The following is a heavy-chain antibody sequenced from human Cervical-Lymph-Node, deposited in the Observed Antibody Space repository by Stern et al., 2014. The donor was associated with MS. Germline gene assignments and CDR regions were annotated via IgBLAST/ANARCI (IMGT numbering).Heavy chain of an antibody. Sequence: QVTLRESGPALVKPTQTLTLTCTFSGFSLSTSGMRVSWIRQPPGKALEWLARIDWGDDKFYSTSLKTRLTVSKDTSKNQVVLTMTNMDPVDTATYYCAQTSYYEGDWLDPWGQGTLVTVSS. CDR2: IDWGDDK. V-gene: IGHV2-70*04. CDR1: GFSLSTSGMR. CDR3: AQTSYYEGDWLDP. J-gene: IGHJ5*02. D-gene: IGHD3-3*01.